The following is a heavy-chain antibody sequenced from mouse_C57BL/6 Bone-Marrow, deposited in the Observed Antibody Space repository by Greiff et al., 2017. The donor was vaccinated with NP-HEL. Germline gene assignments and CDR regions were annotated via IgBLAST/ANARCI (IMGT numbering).Heavy chain of an antibody. Sequence: QVQLKQSGAELVRPGASVTLSCKASGYTFTDYEMHWVKQTPVHGLEWIGAIDPETGGTAYNQKFKGKAILTADKSSSTAYMELRSLTSEDSAVYYCTRPRYDYDGAMDYWGQGTSVTVSS. V-gene: IGHV1-15*01. J-gene: IGHJ4*01. D-gene: IGHD2-4*01. CDR3: TRPRYDYDGAMDY. CDR2: IDPETGGT. CDR1: GYTFTDYE.